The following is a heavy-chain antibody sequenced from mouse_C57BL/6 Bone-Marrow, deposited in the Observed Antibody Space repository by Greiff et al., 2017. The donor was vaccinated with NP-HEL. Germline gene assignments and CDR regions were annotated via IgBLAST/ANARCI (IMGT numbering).Heavy chain of an antibody. CDR2: IDPSDSYT. Sequence: QVQLKQPGAELVMPGASVKLSCKASGYTFTSYWMHWVKQRPGQGLEWIGEIDPSDSYTNYNQKFKGKSTLTVDKSSSTAYMQLSSLTSEDSAVYYCAREGLTTVVATREYFDVWGTGTTVTVSS. D-gene: IGHD1-1*01. V-gene: IGHV1-69*01. CDR1: GYTFTSYW. CDR3: AREGLTTVVATREYFDV. J-gene: IGHJ1*03.